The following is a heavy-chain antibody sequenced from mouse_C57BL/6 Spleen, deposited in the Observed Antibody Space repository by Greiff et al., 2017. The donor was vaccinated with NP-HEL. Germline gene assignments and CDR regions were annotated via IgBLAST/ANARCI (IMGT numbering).Heavy chain of an antibody. CDR1: GYTFTEYT. CDR3: ARHEDRSGYSNYGGFAY. D-gene: IGHD2-5*01. Sequence: QVQLQQSGAELVKPGASVKLSCKASGYTFTEYTIPWVKQRSGQGLEWIGWFYPGSGSIKYNEKFKDKATLTADKSSSTVYMELSRLTSEDSAVYFCARHEDRSGYSNYGGFAYWGQGTLVTVSA. V-gene: IGHV1-62-2*01. J-gene: IGHJ3*01. CDR2: FYPGSGSI.